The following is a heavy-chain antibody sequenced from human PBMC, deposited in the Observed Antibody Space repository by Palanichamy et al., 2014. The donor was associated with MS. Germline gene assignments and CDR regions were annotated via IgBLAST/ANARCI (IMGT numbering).Heavy chain of an antibody. D-gene: IGHD3-10*01. CDR1: GFTVSSKY. CDR2: IYIAGST. V-gene: IGHV3-53*01. Sequence: EVQLVESGGGLIQPGGSLRVSCATSGFTVSSKYMHWVRQAPGKGLEWVSVIYIAGSTYYADSVKGRFTVSRDNSKNTPYLQMNSLRAEDTAVYYCARESWFGEYRGYYFDHWGQGTLVTVSS. J-gene: IGHJ4*02. CDR3: ARESWFGEYRGYYFDH.